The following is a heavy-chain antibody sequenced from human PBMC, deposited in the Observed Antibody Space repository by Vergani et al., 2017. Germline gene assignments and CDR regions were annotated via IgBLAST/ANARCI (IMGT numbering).Heavy chain of an antibody. CDR3: VKDNDYDADGPFDL. Sequence: QVQLVESGGGLVKPGGSLRLSCTASGFFFSDYYMSWLRQAPGKGLEWISYIASSDTTVYYADSVKGRFTISRDNAKKAVFLQMNNLRHEDTALYFCVKDNDYDADGPFDLWGRGTLVTVSS. J-gene: IGHJ2*01. CDR2: IASSDTTV. CDR1: GFFFSDYY. V-gene: IGHV3-11*01. D-gene: IGHD3-16*01.